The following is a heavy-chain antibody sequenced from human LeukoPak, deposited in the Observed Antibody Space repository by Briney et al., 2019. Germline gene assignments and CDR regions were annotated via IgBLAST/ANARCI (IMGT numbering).Heavy chain of an antibody. D-gene: IGHD5-18*01. V-gene: IGHV3-23*01. CDR1: GFTFSSYA. CDR3: VRHNYGYDY. Sequence: GGSLRLSCAASGFTFSSYAMSWVRQAPGKGLEWVSAISGSGGSTYYADSVKGRFTISRDNAENTLSLQMNSLRAEDTAVYYCVRHNYGYDYWGQGTPVTVSS. J-gene: IGHJ4*02. CDR2: ISGSGGST.